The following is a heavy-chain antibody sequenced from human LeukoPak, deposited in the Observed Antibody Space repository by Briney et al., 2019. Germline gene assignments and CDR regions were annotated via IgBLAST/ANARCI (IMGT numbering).Heavy chain of an antibody. CDR3: ARGPDIVVVPAAIRNYYYYMDV. CDR2: INAGNGNT. D-gene: IGHD2-2*02. Sequence: ASVKVSCKASGYTFTSYAMHWVRQAPGQRLEWMGWINAGNGNTKYSQKFQGRVTITRDTSASTAYMELSSLRSEDTAVYYCARGPDIVVVPAAIRNYYYYMDVWGKGTTVTVSS. V-gene: IGHV1-3*01. J-gene: IGHJ6*03. CDR1: GYTFTSYA.